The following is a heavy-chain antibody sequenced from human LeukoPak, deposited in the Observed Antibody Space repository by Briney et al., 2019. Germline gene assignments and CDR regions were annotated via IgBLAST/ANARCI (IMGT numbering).Heavy chain of an antibody. Sequence: GESLKISCKGSGYTFTTYWVGWVRQMPGKGLEWMGFIYPGDSDTRYSPSFQGQVTISADKSISTAYLQWSSLKASDTAMYYCARGYSGYYFYYGMDVWGQGTTVIVSS. CDR1: GYTFTTYW. V-gene: IGHV5-51*01. D-gene: IGHD5-12*01. CDR3: ARGYSGYYFYYGMDV. CDR2: IYPGDSDT. J-gene: IGHJ6*02.